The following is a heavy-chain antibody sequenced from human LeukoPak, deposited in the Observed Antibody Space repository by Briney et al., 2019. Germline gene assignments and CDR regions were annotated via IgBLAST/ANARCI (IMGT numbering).Heavy chain of an antibody. J-gene: IGHJ4*02. CDR3: AREGIGKKYGYFDY. CDR2: IKQDGSEK. CDR1: GFTFSSYW. V-gene: IGHV3-7*01. D-gene: IGHD6-13*01. Sequence: TGGSLRPACAASGFTFSSYWMSWVRQAPGKGLEWVANIKQDGSEKYYVDSVKGRFSISRDNSKNSLYLQMNSLGAEDTAVYYCAREGIGKKYGYFDYWGQATLVTVSS.